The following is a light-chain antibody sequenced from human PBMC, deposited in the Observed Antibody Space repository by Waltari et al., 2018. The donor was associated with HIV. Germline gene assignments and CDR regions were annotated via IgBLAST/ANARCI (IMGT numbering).Light chain of an antibody. CDR2: GAS. CDR1: QSVRNTY. CDR3: QQYGTSPRT. Sequence: EIVLTQSPVTLSLSPGERATLSCRASQSVRNTYLALYQQKPGQAPRLLIYGASSRATGSPDRFSGSGSGTDFTLTISGLEPEDFAVYYCQQYGTSPRTFGQGTKVEIK. J-gene: IGKJ1*01. V-gene: IGKV3-20*01.